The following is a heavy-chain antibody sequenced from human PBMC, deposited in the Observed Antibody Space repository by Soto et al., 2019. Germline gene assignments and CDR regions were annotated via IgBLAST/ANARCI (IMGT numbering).Heavy chain of an antibody. CDR2: ISWDSGIR. D-gene: IGHD3-3*01. CDR3: AKDYNNYWSGYYAH. Sequence: GGSLRLSCAASGFSFNDHAMHWVRQAPGKGLEWVSSISWDSGIREYADSVKGRFTISRDNAKNSLYLEMSSLRDDDTALYYCAKDYNNYWSGYYAHWGQGTPVTVSS. CDR1: GFSFNDHA. J-gene: IGHJ4*02. V-gene: IGHV3-9*01.